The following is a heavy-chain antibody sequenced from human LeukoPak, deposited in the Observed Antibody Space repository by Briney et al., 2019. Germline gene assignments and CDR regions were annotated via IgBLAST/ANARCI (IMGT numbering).Heavy chain of an antibody. CDR1: GFTFSSYW. V-gene: IGHV3-7*05. J-gene: IGHJ3*02. Sequence: GGSLRLSCAASGFTFSSYWMSWVRQAPGKGLEWVANIKQDGSEKYYVDSVKGRFTISRDNAKNSLYLQMNSLRAEDTAVYYCAKDYRKSLFGLFDIWGQGTMVTVSS. D-gene: IGHD3-3*01. CDR3: AKDYRKSLFGLFDI. CDR2: IKQDGSEK.